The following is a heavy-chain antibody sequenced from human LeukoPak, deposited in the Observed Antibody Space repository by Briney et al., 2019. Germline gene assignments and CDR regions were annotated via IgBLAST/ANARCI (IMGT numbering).Heavy chain of an antibody. CDR1: GFTFSDYY. CDR2: ISSSGSTI. Sequence: GGSLRLSCAASGFTFSDYYMSWIRQAPGKGLEWVSYISSSGSTIYYADSVKGRFTISRDNAKNSLYLQMNSLRAEDTAVYYCAGRRDGYNYDYYMDVWGKGTTVTVSS. D-gene: IGHD5-24*01. J-gene: IGHJ6*03. CDR3: AGRRDGYNYDYYMDV. V-gene: IGHV3-11*04.